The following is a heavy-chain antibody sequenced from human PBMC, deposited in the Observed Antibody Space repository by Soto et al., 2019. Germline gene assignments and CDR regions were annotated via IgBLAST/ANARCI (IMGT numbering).Heavy chain of an antibody. CDR3: ARQVAAHPGTYYYGMDV. J-gene: IGHJ6*02. CDR1: GYSFTSYW. V-gene: IGHV5-51*01. D-gene: IGHD6-6*01. Sequence: PGESLKISCKGSGYSFTSYWIGWVRQMPGKGLEWMGIIYPGDSDTRYSPSFQGQVTISADKSISTACLQWSSLKASDTAMYYCARQVAAHPGTYYYGMDVWGQGTTVTVSS. CDR2: IYPGDSDT.